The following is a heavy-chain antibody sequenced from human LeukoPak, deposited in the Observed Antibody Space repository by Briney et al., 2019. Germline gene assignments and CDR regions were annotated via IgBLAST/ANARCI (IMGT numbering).Heavy chain of an antibody. V-gene: IGHV3-20*04. CDR3: ARDRGWGMDV. CDR2: INWSGESR. CDR1: RLTFEDYG. D-gene: IGHD5-12*01. J-gene: IGHJ6*03. Sequence: GGSLRLSCAASRLTFEDYGMTWVRQVPGKGLEWVSGINWSGESRGYADSVKGRFTISRDNAKNSLYLQMNSLRAEDTAVYYCARDRGWGMDVWGKGTTVTISS.